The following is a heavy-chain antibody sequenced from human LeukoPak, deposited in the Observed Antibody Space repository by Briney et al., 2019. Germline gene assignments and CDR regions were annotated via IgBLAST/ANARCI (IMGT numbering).Heavy chain of an antibody. V-gene: IGHV1-69*05. D-gene: IGHD6-19*01. CDR1: GGTFSSYA. CDR3: ARVSSGWYSPSSAFDI. CDR2: IIPIFGTA. Sequence: GSSLKVSCRASGGTFSSYAISWVRQAPGQGLEWMGGIIPIFGTANYAQKFQGRVTITTDESTSTAYMELSSLRSEDTAVYYCARVSSGWYSPSSAFDIWGQGTMVTVSS. J-gene: IGHJ3*02.